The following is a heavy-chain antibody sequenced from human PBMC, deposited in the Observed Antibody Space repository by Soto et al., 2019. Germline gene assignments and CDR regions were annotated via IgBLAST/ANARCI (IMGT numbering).Heavy chain of an antibody. CDR1: GFTFSSYW. CDR3: ASERVDYYYYGMDV. CDR2: INSDGSST. J-gene: IGHJ6*02. Sequence: GGSLRLSCAASGFTFSSYWMHWVRQAPGKGLVWVSRINSDGSSTSYADSVKGRFTISRDNAKNTLYLQMNSLRAEDTAVYYCASERVDYYYYGMDVWGQGTTVTVSS. V-gene: IGHV3-74*01.